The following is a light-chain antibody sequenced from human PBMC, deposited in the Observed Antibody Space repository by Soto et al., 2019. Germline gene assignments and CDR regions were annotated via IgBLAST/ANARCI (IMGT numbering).Light chain of an antibody. V-gene: IGKV3-11*01. CDR1: PSVTNY. Sequence: PVERATLSCRASPSVTNYLAWYQQKPGQPTRLLIYGAFNRAAGIPARFSGSGSGTDFTITISSLEPEDSAVYYCQQRNIWPPVTFGQGTRLEI. CDR2: GAF. J-gene: IGKJ5*01. CDR3: QQRNIWPPVT.